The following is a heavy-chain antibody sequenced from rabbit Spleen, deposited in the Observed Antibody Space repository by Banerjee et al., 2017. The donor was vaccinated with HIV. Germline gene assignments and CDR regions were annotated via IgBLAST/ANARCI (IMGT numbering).Heavy chain of an antibody. CDR2: IDTGSSGFT. Sequence: QEQLEESGGGLVKPGASLTLTCTASGFSFSSSQWIYWVRQAPGKGLEWIACIDTGSSGFTYFASWAKGRFTISKSSSTSVTLQMTSLTAADTATYFCARDSGSSFSSYGMDLWGPGTLVTVS. V-gene: IGHV1S45*01. D-gene: IGHD8-1*01. CDR3: ARDSGSSFSSYGMDL. CDR1: GFSFSSSQW. J-gene: IGHJ6*01.